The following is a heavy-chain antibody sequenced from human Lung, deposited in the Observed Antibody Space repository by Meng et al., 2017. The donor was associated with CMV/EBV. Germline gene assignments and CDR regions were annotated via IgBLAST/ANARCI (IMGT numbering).Heavy chain of an antibody. V-gene: IGHV4-59*01. CDR1: GHPITTYY. J-gene: IGHJ6*02. D-gene: IGHD2-2*01. Sequence: GSLRLSCTVSGHPITTYYWSWIRQPPGKGLEWIGYIYYSGSTNCNPSLRSRVSISVDTSKNQFSLELSSVTAADTAIYYCARDRAAIGYYYYVMDVWGHGTTVTVSS. CDR2: IYYSGST. CDR3: ARDRAAIGYYYYVMDV.